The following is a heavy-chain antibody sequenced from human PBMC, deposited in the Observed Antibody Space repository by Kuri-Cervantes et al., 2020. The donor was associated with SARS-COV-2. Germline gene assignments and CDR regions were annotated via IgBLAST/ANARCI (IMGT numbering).Heavy chain of an antibody. CDR3: ARLYYDFWSGYYFDY. V-gene: IGHV4-59*11. CDR2: IYASGGT. J-gene: IGHJ4*02. CDR1: GGSISSHY. Sequence: GSLRLSCTVSGGSISSHYWSWIRQPPGKGLEWIGFIYASGGTSYNASLKSRVTISVDTSKNQFSLKLGSVTAADTAVYYCARLYYDFWSGYYFDYWGQGTLVTVSS. D-gene: IGHD3-3*01.